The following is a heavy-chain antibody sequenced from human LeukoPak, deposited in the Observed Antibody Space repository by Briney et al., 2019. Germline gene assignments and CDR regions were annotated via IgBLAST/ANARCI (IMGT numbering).Heavy chain of an antibody. V-gene: IGHV6-1*01. D-gene: IGHD3-9*01. CDR3: AREATYYDILIVYYYFDY. Sequence: SQTLSLTCAISGDSVSSNSAAWNWIRQSPSRGLEWLGTTYYRSKWYNDYAVSVKSRITINPDTSKNQFSLQLNSVTPEDTAVYYCAREATYYDILIVYYYFDYWGQGTLVTVSS. CDR2: TYYRSKWYN. CDR1: GDSVSSNSAA. J-gene: IGHJ4*02.